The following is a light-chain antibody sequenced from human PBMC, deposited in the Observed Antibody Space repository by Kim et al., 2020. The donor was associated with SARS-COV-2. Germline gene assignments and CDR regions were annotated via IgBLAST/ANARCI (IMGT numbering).Light chain of an antibody. V-gene: IGLV3-19*01. Sequence: AWGQTVRITGQGGSLRSFYASWYQQKPGQAPVLVIYGKNNRPSGIPDRFSGSSSGNTASLTITGAQAEDEADYYCNSRDSSGNHVVFGGGTQLTVL. CDR1: SLRSFY. CDR2: GKN. CDR3: NSRDSSGNHVV. J-gene: IGLJ2*01.